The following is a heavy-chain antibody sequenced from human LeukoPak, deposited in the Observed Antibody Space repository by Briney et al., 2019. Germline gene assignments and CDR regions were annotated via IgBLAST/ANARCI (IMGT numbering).Heavy chain of an antibody. Sequence: GTSLRLSCEVSGFSIGNHGMHWVRQAPDKGLEWVAMISHDGGAKYYGDSVKGRLTISRDNSENTFYLQVNGLRVEDTAVYYCARDWGSSGWYNWFDPWGQGTLVTVSS. CDR1: GFSIGNHG. CDR2: ISHDGGAK. CDR3: ARDWGSSGWYNWFDP. V-gene: IGHV3-30*03. J-gene: IGHJ5*02. D-gene: IGHD3-16*01.